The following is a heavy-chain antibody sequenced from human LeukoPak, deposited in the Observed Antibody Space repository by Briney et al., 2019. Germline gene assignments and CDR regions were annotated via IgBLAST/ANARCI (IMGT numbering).Heavy chain of an antibody. J-gene: IGHJ6*03. V-gene: IGHV4-34*01. CDR1: GGSFSGYY. CDR3: ARSAKVYSSGWYYYYYYMDV. CDR2: INHSGST. D-gene: IGHD6-19*01. Sequence: SETLSLTCAVYGGSFSGYYWSWIRQPPGKGLEWIGEINHSGSTNYNPSLKSRVTISVDTYKNQFSLKLSSVTAADTAVYYCARSAKVYSSGWYYYYYYMDVWGKGTTVTVSS.